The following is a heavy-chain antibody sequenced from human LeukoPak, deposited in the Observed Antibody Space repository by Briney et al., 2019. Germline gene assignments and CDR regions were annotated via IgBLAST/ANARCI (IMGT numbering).Heavy chain of an antibody. D-gene: IGHD2-2*01. CDR2: IWDDGTNK. Sequence: GGSLRLSCAASGFTFSTYGMHWVRQAPGKGLAWVAVIWDDGTNKYYADSVKGGFTISRDNSRNTLYLQMKSLRAEDTAVYYCAGAEVPGAIKSGAFDIWGQGTMVTVSS. J-gene: IGHJ3*02. CDR3: AGAEVPGAIKSGAFDI. CDR1: GFTFSTYG. V-gene: IGHV3-33*01.